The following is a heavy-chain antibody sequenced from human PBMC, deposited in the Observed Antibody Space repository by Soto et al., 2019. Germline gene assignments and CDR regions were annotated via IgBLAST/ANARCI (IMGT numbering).Heavy chain of an antibody. CDR3: ARDRGYSYGDWFDP. CDR2: TYYRSKWYN. J-gene: IGHJ5*02. V-gene: IGHV6-1*01. Sequence: SQTLSLTCAISGDSVSSDSAALNLIMQSPSRGLEWLGRTYYRSKWYNDYAVSVKSRITINPDTSKNQFSLQLNSVTPEDTAVYYCARDRGYSYGDWFDPWGQGTLVTVSS. CDR1: GDSVSSDSAA. D-gene: IGHD5-18*01.